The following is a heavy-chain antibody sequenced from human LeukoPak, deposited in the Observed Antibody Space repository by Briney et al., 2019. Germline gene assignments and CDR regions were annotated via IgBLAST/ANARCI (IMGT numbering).Heavy chain of an antibody. CDR1: GGSISSGGYS. Sequence: SETLSLTCAVSGGSISSGGYSWSWIRQPPGKGLEWIGYIYHSGSTYYNPSLKSRVTISVDRSKNQFSLKLSSVTAADTAVYYCARGGSGGSGDWFDPWGRGTLVTVSS. V-gene: IGHV4-30-2*01. CDR3: ARGGSGGSGDWFDP. D-gene: IGHD2-15*01. J-gene: IGHJ5*02. CDR2: IYHSGST.